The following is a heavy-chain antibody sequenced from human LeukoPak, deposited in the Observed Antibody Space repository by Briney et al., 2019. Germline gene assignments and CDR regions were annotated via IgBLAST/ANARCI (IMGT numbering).Heavy chain of an antibody. Sequence: PGGSLRLSCAASRFTFSSYAMSWVCQAPGKGLVWVSAIGDSAYSTYYADSVKGRFTISRDNSKDTLYLQMNSLRAEDTAVYYCAKGYSSGESYVNNWFDPWGQGTLVTVSS. CDR2: IGDSAYST. CDR1: RFTFSSYA. J-gene: IGHJ5*02. V-gene: IGHV3-23*01. CDR3: AKGYSSGESYVNNWFDP. D-gene: IGHD6-19*01.